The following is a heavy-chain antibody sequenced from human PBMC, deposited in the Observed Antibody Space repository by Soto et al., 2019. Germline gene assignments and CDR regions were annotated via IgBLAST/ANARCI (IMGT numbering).Heavy chain of an antibody. Sequence: EVQLLESGGGLVQPGGSLRLSCVVSGFTFSSYWMSWVRQAPGKGLEWVANVKQDGSEKYYVDSVKGRFTISRDNAKNSLYLQMNSLRAEDPAVYYCMVYTSSVIRGQGPLVTVYS. J-gene: IGHJ4*02. V-gene: IGHV3-7*05. CDR3: MVYTSSVI. D-gene: IGHD2-8*01. CDR2: VKQDGSEK. CDR1: GFTFSSYW.